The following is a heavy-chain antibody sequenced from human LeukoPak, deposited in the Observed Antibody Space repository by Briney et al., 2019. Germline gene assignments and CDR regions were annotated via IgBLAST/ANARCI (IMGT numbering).Heavy chain of an antibody. CDR1: GDSVSSNIAA. J-gene: IGHJ6*02. Sequence: SRTLSLTCAISGDSVSSNIAAWNWIRQSPSRGLEWLGRTYYRSRWYIDYAASVKSRLTINPDTSKNQFSLQLNSVTPEDTGVYYCTRDQDGMDVWGQGTTVTVSS. V-gene: IGHV6-1*01. CDR2: TYYRSRWYI. CDR3: TRDQDGMDV.